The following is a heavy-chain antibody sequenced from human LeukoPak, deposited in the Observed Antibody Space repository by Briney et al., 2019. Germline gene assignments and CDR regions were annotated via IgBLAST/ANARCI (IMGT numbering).Heavy chain of an antibody. CDR3: ARAYGSGRNYYYYGMDV. CDR1: GFTFSSFW. D-gene: IGHD3-10*01. Sequence: GGSLRLSCAVSGFTFSSFWMAWVRQPPGKGLEWVANMNQDGSAKTYVDSVKGRFTISRDNAKNSLYLQMDSLRAEDTAVYYCARAYGSGRNYYYYGMDVWGQGTTVTVSS. V-gene: IGHV3-7*01. CDR2: MNQDGSAK. J-gene: IGHJ6*02.